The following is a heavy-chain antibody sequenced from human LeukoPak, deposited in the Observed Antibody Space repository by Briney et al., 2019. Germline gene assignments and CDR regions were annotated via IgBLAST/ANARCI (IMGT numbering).Heavy chain of an antibody. CDR1: GGSISSGDYY. J-gene: IGHJ3*02. D-gene: IGHD5-24*01. Sequence: SETLSLTCTVSGGSISSGDYYWSWIRQPPGKGLEWIRYIYYSGSTYYNPSLKSRVTESVDTSKNQFSLKLSSVTAADTAVYYCARASEWWLQLRDAFDIWGQGTMVTVSS. V-gene: IGHV4-30-4*08. CDR3: ARASEWWLQLRDAFDI. CDR2: IYYSGST.